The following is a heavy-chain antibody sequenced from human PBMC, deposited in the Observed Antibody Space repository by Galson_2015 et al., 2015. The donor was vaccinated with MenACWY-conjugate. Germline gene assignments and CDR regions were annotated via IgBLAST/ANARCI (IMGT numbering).Heavy chain of an antibody. V-gene: IGHV2-70*01. D-gene: IGHD4-23*01. CDR3: ARTTNGNYFYFYYMDV. J-gene: IGHJ6*03. CDR2: IDWEDDK. Sequence: PALVKPTQTLTLTCSFSGFSLSTGGMCVSWIRQPPGKALEWLALIDWEDDKYYSTFLKTRLTISKDTSKNQVVLTMTNMDPMYTATYFCARTTNGNYFYFYYMDVWGKGTTVTVSS. CDR1: GFSLSTGGMC.